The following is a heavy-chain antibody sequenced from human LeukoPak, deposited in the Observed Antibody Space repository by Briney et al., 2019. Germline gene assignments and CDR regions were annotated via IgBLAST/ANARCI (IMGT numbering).Heavy chain of an antibody. CDR3: ARGGSLGRYYYGSGRLWLHYFDY. CDR2: IYYSGST. CDR1: GGSISSYY. V-gene: IGHV4-59*01. J-gene: IGHJ4*02. Sequence: SETLSLTCTVSGGSISSYYWSWIRQPPGKGLEWIGYIYYSGSTNYNPSLKSRVTISVDTSKNQFSLKLSSVTAADTAVYYCARGGSLGRYYYGSGRLWLHYFDYWGQGTLVTVSS. D-gene: IGHD3-10*01.